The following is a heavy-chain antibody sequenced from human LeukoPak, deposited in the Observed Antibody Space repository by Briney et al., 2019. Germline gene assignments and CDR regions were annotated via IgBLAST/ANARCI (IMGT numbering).Heavy chain of an antibody. D-gene: IGHD2-15*01. Sequence: GGSLRLSCAASGFTFSSYDMHWVRQATGKGLEWVSAIGTAGDTYYPGSVKGRFTISRENAKNSLYLQMNSLRAGDTAVYYCARGRGYCSGGSCYWPSAFDIWGQGTMVTVSS. V-gene: IGHV3-13*01. J-gene: IGHJ3*02. CDR2: IGTAGDT. CDR1: GFTFSSYD. CDR3: ARGRGYCSGGSCYWPSAFDI.